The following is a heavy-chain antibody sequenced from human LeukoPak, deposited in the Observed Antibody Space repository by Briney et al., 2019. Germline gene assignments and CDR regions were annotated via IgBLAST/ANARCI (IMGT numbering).Heavy chain of an antibody. V-gene: IGHV1-3*03. CDR2: INAGNGNT. D-gene: IGHD3-9*01. CDR1: GYTFTSYG. J-gene: IGHJ4*02. Sequence: ASVKVSCKASGYTFTSYGISWVRQAPGQRLEWMGWINAGNGNTKYSQEFQGRVTITRDTSASTAYMELSSLRSEDMAVYYCARASAPARYFDWLLSTYFDYWGQGTLVTVSS. CDR3: ARASAPARYFDWLLSTYFDY.